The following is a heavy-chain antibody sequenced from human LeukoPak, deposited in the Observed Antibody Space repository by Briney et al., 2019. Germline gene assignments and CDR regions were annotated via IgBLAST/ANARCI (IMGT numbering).Heavy chain of an antibody. Sequence: GGSLRLSCVASGLRFRSYAMNWVRQAPGKGLECISTISDDSSFTYYADSVKGRSAISRDDSKNTLYLQMNNLKVEDAAVYYCAKGRCSGVGCDSFHSWGQGALVTVSS. V-gene: IGHV3-23*01. CDR2: ISDDSSFT. D-gene: IGHD2-15*01. CDR3: AKGRCSGVGCDSFHS. J-gene: IGHJ4*02. CDR1: GLRFRSYA.